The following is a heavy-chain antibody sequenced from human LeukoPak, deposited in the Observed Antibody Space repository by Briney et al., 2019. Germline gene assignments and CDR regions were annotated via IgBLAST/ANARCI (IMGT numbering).Heavy chain of an antibody. Sequence: GGSLRLSCAASGFTFSSYGMHWVRQAPGKGLEWVAVIWYDGSNKYYADSVKGRFTISRDNSKNTLYLQMNSLRAEDTAVYNCARSHCSSTSCYGLDIWGQGTMVTVSS. CDR3: ARSHCSSTSCYGLDI. CDR2: IWYDGSNK. J-gene: IGHJ3*02. D-gene: IGHD2-2*01. CDR1: GFTFSSYG. V-gene: IGHV3-33*01.